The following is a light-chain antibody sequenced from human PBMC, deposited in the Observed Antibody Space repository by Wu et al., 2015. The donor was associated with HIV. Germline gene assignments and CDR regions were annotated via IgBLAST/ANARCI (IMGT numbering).Light chain of an antibody. CDR3: QQYGSSLWT. CDR2: GAS. V-gene: IGKV3-20*01. J-gene: IGKJ1*01. CDR1: QSVSSSY. Sequence: EIVLTQSPGTLSLSPGERATLSCRASQSVSSSYLAWYQQKPGQAPRLLIYGASSRATGIPDRFSGSGSGTDFTLTISRLEPEDFAVYYCQQYGSSLWTFAKDQGGN.